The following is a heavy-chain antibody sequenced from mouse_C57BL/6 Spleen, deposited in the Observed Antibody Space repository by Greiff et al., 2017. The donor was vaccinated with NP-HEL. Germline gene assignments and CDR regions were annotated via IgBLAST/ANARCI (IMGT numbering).Heavy chain of an antibody. Sequence: VKLQESGPELVKPGASVKISCKASGYAFSSSWMNWVKQRPGKGLEWIGRIYPGDGDTNYNGKFKGKATLTADKSSSTAYMQLSSLTSEDSAVYFCARGGFITTMTYFDVWGTGTTVTVSS. CDR3: ARGGFITTMTYFDV. V-gene: IGHV1-82*01. J-gene: IGHJ1*03. CDR1: GYAFSSSW. CDR2: IYPGDGDT. D-gene: IGHD1-1*01.